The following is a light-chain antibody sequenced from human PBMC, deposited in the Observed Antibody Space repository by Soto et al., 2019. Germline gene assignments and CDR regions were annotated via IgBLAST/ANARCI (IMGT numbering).Light chain of an antibody. CDR1: SSNIGSNT. CDR3: QSYDSSLSLYV. V-gene: IGLV1-44*01. CDR2: SNN. Sequence: QSVLTQPPSASGTPGQRVTISCSGSSSNIGSNTVNWYQQLPGTAPKLLIYSNNQRPSGVPDRFSGSKSGTSASLAITGLQAEEEADYYCQSYDSSLSLYVFGTGTKLTVL. J-gene: IGLJ1*01.